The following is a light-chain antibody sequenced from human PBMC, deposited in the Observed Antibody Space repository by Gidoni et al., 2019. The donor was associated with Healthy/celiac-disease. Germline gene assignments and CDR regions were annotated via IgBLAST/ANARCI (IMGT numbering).Light chain of an antibody. J-gene: IGKJ1*01. Sequence: EIVITHPPTTLSASRGERATLSCRASQSVSSNLDWYQQKPGQAPRLLIYGASTRATGIPARFSGSGSGTEFTLTISSLQSEDFAVYYCQQYNSWPLTFGQGTKVEIK. V-gene: IGKV3-15*01. CDR3: QQYNSWPLT. CDR2: GAS. CDR1: QSVSSN.